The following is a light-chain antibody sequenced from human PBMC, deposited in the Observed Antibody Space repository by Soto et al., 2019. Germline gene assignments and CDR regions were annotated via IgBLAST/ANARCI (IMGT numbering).Light chain of an antibody. V-gene: IGLV1-44*01. J-gene: IGLJ1*01. Sequence: QSVLTQPPSVSGAPGQRVTISCTGSNSNIGRNSVNWYQHLPGTAPKLLTHGNNHRPSGVPDRFSGSKSGTSASLAISGLQPEDEADYFCAAWDDSLNEDVFGDGTKVTVL. CDR1: NSNIGRNS. CDR2: GNN. CDR3: AAWDDSLNEDV.